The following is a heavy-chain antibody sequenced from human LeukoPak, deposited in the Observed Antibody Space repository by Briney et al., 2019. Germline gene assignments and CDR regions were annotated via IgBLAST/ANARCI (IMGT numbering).Heavy chain of an antibody. Sequence: SQTLSLTCAVSGGSISSGGYSWSWIRQPPGKGLEWVGYIYHSGSTYYNPSLKSRVTISVDRSKNQFSLKLSSVTAADTAVYYCARGRDGYKPDFDYWGQGTLVTVSS. CDR1: GGSISSGGYS. V-gene: IGHV4-30-2*01. CDR2: IYHSGST. CDR3: ARGRDGYKPDFDY. J-gene: IGHJ4*02. D-gene: IGHD5-24*01.